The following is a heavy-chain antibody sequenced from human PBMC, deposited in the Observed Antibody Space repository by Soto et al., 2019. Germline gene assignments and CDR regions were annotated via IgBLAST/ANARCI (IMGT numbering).Heavy chain of an antibody. CDR3: ARSITMVRGVIITEYYFDY. CDR1: GFTVSSNY. D-gene: IGHD3-10*01. CDR2: IYSGGST. V-gene: IGHV3-66*01. J-gene: IGHJ4*02. Sequence: EVQLVESGGGLVQPGGSLRLSCAASGFTVSSNYMSWVRQAPGKGLEWVSVIYSGGSTYYADSVKGRFTISRDNSKNTLYLQMNSLRAEDTAVYYCARSITMVRGVIITEYYFDYWGQGTLVTVSS.